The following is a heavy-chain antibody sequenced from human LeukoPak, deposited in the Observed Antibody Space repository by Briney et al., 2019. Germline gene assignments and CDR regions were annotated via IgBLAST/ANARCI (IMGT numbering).Heavy chain of an antibody. CDR2: IYSGGST. CDR1: GFTVSSNY. J-gene: IGHJ4*02. Sequence: GGSLRLSCAASGFTVSSNYMSWVRQAPGKGLEWVSVIYSGGSTYYADSVKGRFTISRDNSKNTLYLQMNSLRAEDTAVYYCASGPSWGYDILTVWGQGTLVTVSS. D-gene: IGHD3-9*01. CDR3: ASGPSWGYDILTV. V-gene: IGHV3-53*01.